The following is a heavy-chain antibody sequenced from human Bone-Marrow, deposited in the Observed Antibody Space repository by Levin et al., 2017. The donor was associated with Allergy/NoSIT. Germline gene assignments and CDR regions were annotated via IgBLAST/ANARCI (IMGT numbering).Heavy chain of an antibody. Sequence: PSETLSLTCTVSGVSITSGSYYWSWIRQPAGKGLEWIGHSYTSGNITYNPSLKSRVTISLDTSKNQFSLKLRSVTAADTVVYYCARVLQYSYYYTDVWGKGTMVTVSS. D-gene: IGHD2-21*01. CDR2: SYTSGNI. CDR3: ARVLQYSYYYTDV. V-gene: IGHV4-61*09. CDR1: GVSITSGSYY. J-gene: IGHJ6*03.